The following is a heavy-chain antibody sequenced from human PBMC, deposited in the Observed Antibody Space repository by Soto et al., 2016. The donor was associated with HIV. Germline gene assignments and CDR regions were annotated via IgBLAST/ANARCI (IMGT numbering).Heavy chain of an antibody. CDR3: AGYGY. J-gene: IGHJ4*02. Sequence: QVQLVQSGAEVKKPGASVKVSCKTSGYTFNNYDINWVRQATGQGLEWMGWMNPNSANTGYAQKFQGRVTITRNTSISTAYMELSRLKSDDTAVYYCAGYGYWGQGTQVTVSS. CDR1: GYTFNNYD. V-gene: IGHV1-8*03. D-gene: IGHD3-10*01. CDR2: MNPNSANT.